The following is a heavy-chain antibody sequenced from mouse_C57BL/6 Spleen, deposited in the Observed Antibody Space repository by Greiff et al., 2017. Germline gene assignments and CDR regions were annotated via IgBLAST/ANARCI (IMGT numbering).Heavy chain of an antibody. CDR2: ISSGGSYT. V-gene: IGHV5-6*01. CDR3: ARHEGNYFDY. Sequence: EVNLVESGGDLVKPGGSLKLSCAASGFTFSSYGMSWVRQTPDKRLEWVATISSGGSYTYYPDSVKGRFTISRDNAKNTLYLQMSSLKSEDTAMYYCARHEGNYFDYWGQGTTLTVSS. CDR1: GFTFSSYG. J-gene: IGHJ2*01.